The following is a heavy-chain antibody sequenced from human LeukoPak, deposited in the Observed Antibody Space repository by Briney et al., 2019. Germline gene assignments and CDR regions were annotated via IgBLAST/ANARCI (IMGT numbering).Heavy chain of an antibody. CDR3: ARGRAGPLLWFGEPRKNNYYFDY. CDR1: GGSFSGYY. Sequence: PSETLSLTCAVYGGSFSGYYWSWIRQPPGKGLEWIGEINHSGSTNYNPSLKSRVTISVDTSKNQFSLKLNSVTAADTAVYYCARGRAGPLLWFGEPRKNNYYFDYWGQGTLVTVSS. D-gene: IGHD3-10*01. V-gene: IGHV4-34*01. CDR2: INHSGST. J-gene: IGHJ4*02.